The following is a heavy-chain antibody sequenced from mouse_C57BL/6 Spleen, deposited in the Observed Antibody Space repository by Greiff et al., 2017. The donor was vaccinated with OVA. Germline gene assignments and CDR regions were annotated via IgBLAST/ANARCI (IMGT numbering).Heavy chain of an antibody. J-gene: IGHJ2*01. CDR2: IDPSASYT. CDR3: ARWPPYGSSFYLDY. V-gene: IGHV1-59*01. CDR1: GYTFTSYW. Sequence: QVQLQQPGAELVRPGTSVKLSCKASGYTFTSYWMHWVKQRPGQGLEWIGVIDPSASYTNYNQKFKGKATLTVDTSSSTASMQLSSLTSDDSAVYHWARWPPYGSSFYLDYWGQGTTLTVSS. D-gene: IGHD1-1*01.